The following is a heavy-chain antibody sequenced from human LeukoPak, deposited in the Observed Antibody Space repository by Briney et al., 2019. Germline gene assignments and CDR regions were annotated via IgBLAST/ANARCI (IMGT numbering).Heavy chain of an antibody. J-gene: IGHJ5*02. CDR1: GFIFSNYW. V-gene: IGHV3-74*01. Sequence: EGSLRLSCAASGFIFSNYWMYWVRQTPGKGLVWVSRINSDGSSTNYADSVKGRFTISRDNAKNTLYLQMNSLRAEDTAVYYCARGGCSSTDCANWLDPWGQGTLVTVSS. CDR2: INSDGSST. D-gene: IGHD2-2*01. CDR3: ARGGCSSTDCANWLDP.